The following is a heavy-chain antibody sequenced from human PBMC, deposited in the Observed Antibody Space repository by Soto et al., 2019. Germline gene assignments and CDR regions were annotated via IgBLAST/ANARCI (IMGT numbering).Heavy chain of an antibody. V-gene: IGHV4-59*08. CDR2: IYYSGST. J-gene: IGHJ3*02. CDR3: ARHPNYDYIWGSYRYDAFDI. Sequence: SQTLSLTCTVSCGSISNFYWRWIRQPPGKGLEWIGYIYYSGSTNYNPSLKSRVTISVDTSKNQFSLKLSSVTAADTAVYYCARHPNYDYIWGSYRYDAFDIWGQGTMVTVSS. D-gene: IGHD3-16*02. CDR1: CGSISNFY.